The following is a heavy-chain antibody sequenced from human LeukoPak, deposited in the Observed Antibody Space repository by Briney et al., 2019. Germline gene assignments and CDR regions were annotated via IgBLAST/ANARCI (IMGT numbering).Heavy chain of an antibody. CDR1: GFTFSSYA. V-gene: IGHV3-23*01. CDR2: ISGSGGST. Sequence: PGGSLRLSCAASGFTFSSYAMSWVRQAPGKGLEWVSAISGSGGSTYYADSVKGRFTISRDNAKNSLSLQMNGLRAEDTAVYYCARANYGGYTFDYWGQGTLVTVSS. CDR3: ARANYGGYTFDY. J-gene: IGHJ4*02. D-gene: IGHD4-17*01.